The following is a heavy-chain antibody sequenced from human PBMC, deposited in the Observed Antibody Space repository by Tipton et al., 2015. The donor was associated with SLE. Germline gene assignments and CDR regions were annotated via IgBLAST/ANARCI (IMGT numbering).Heavy chain of an antibody. CDR1: GGSFSGYF. CDR2: INHSGGT. D-gene: IGHD3-22*01. J-gene: IGHJ4*02. CDR3: AREYYDTSGLYYFDY. Sequence: LRLSCAVSGGSFSGYFWSWIRQPPGKGLEWIGEINHSGGTNYNPSLKSRVTISVDTSAKHFSLRLSSVTAADTAVYYCAREYYDTSGLYYFDYWGLGALVTVSS. V-gene: IGHV4-34*01.